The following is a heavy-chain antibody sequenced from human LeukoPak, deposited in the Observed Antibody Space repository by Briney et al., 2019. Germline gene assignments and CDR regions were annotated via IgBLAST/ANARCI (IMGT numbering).Heavy chain of an antibody. CDR2: IYYSGST. Sequence: SETLSLTRTVSAGSIRRHYWSWIRQPPGKGLEWIGYIYYSGSTNYNPSLKSRVTISLDTSKNQFSLKLSSVTAADTAVYYCAREGTDQYYYYYLDVSGKGTTVTVSS. D-gene: IGHD3-10*01. J-gene: IGHJ6*03. CDR1: AGSIRRHY. V-gene: IGHV4-59*11. CDR3: AREGTDQYYYYYLDV.